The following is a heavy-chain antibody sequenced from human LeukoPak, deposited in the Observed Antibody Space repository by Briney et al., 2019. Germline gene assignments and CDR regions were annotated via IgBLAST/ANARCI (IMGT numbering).Heavy chain of an antibody. CDR3: ARINRYYYSYMDV. Sequence: PSETLSLTCTVSGGSISSSSYYWGWIRQPPGKGLEWIGSIYYTGSTYYNPSLKSRVTISVDTSKNQFSLKLSSGTAADTAVYYCARINRYYYSYMDVWGKGTTVTISS. J-gene: IGHJ6*03. D-gene: IGHD3-16*02. CDR1: GGSISSSSYY. CDR2: IYYTGST. V-gene: IGHV4-39*01.